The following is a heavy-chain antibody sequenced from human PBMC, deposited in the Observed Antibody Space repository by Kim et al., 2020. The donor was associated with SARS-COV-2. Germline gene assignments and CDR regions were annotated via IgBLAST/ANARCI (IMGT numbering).Heavy chain of an antibody. D-gene: IGHD6-19*01. J-gene: IGHJ6*02. CDR2: ISGSGGRT. Sequence: GGSLRLSCAASGFTFSSYAMSWVRQAPGKGLEWVSAISGSGGRTYYADSVKGRFTISRDNSKNTLYLQMNSLRAEDTAVYYCAKVEAVAGTAMDVWGQGTTVTVSS. V-gene: IGHV3-23*01. CDR3: AKVEAVAGTAMDV. CDR1: GFTFSSYA.